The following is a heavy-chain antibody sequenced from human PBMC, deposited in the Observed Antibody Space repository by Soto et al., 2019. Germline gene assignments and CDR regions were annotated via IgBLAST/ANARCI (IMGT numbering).Heavy chain of an antibody. J-gene: IGHJ4*02. CDR2: ISSSSNEI. CDR1: GFAFSTYS. CDR3: ARDWGMAPADY. V-gene: IGHV3-21*01. D-gene: IGHD3-16*01. Sequence: PGGSLRLSCAASGFAFSTYSMNWVRQAPGRGLEWVSSISSSSNEIHYADSVKGRFTISRDNAKNSLYLQMNSLRAEDTAVYYCARDWGMAPADYWGQGTLVTVS.